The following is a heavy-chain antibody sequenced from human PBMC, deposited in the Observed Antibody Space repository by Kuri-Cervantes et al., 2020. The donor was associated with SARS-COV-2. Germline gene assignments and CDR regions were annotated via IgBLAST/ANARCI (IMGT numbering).Heavy chain of an antibody. CDR3: AKAGYCGGDCYSDYFDY. V-gene: IGHV3-23*01. CDR1: GFTFSSYA. Sequence: GESLKISCAASGFTFSSYAMSWVRQAPGKGLEWVSAISGSGGSTYYADSVKGRFTISRDNSKNTLYLQMNSLRAEDTAVYYCAKAGYCGGDCYSDYFDYWGQGTLVTVSS. CDR2: ISGSGGST. J-gene: IGHJ4*02. D-gene: IGHD2-21*01.